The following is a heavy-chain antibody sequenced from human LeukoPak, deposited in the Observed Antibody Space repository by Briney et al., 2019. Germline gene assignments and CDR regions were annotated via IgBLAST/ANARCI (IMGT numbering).Heavy chain of an antibody. J-gene: IGHJ4*02. Sequence: PGGSLRLSCAASGCTSSSYWMHWVRQVPGKGLVWVSRISGDGTARNYADSVKGRFTISRDDAKNTVDLQMNSLRGEDTAVYYCAKIGGDGYNLIYFDYWGQGTLVTVSS. CDR1: GCTSSSYW. D-gene: IGHD5-24*01. CDR2: ISGDGTAR. CDR3: AKIGGDGYNLIYFDY. V-gene: IGHV3-74*01.